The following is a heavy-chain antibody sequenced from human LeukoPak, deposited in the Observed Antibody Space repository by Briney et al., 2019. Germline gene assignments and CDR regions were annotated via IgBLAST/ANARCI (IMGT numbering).Heavy chain of an antibody. D-gene: IGHD5-24*01. CDR3: ARGPLNYPDEY. Sequence: SETLSLTCTVSGGSISSYYWSWIRQPPGKGLEWIGYIYYSGSTNYNPSLKSRVTISVVTSKNQFSLKLSSVTAADTAVYYCARGPLNYPDEYWGQGTLVTVSS. CDR1: GGSISSYY. V-gene: IGHV4-59*01. CDR2: IYYSGST. J-gene: IGHJ4*02.